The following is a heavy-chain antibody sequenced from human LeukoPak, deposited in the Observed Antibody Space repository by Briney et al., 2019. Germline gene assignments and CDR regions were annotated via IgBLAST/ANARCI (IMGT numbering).Heavy chain of an antibody. J-gene: IGHJ1*01. CDR3: ARSSGWGSEYFQH. V-gene: IGHV1-3*01. Sequence: GASVKVSCKASGYTFTSYAMHWVRQAPGQRLEWMGWINAGNGNTNYSQKFQGRVTITRDTSASTAYMELSSLRSEDTAVYYCARSSGWGSEYFQHWGQGTLVTVSS. CDR1: GYTFTSYA. CDR2: INAGNGNT. D-gene: IGHD6-19*01.